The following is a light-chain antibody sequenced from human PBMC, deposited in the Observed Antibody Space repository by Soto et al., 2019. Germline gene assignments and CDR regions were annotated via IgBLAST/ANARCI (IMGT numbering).Light chain of an antibody. Sequence: EIVLTQSPSTLSLSPGERVTLSCRASQSVSSNLAWYQQKPGQAPRLLIYGASTRATGIPASFIGNGSGTEFTLTASSLQPEDFAVYYCQQYNNWPFTFGPGTKVDIK. CDR1: QSVSSN. CDR3: QQYNNWPFT. J-gene: IGKJ3*01. V-gene: IGKV3-15*01. CDR2: GAS.